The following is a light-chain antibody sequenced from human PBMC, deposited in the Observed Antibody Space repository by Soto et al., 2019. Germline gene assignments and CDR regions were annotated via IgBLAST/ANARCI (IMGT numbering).Light chain of an antibody. J-gene: IGKJ2*01. V-gene: IGKV1-5*01. Sequence: DIQMTQSPSTLSSSVGDRVSISCRASQSLDKWLAWYQQKPGEAPTLLVSDASNLESGVSSRFVGSGSGTEFTVTISSLQPDDFGTYYCQQYTRDPYTFGQGTKLEIK. CDR2: DAS. CDR3: QQYTRDPYT. CDR1: QSLDKW.